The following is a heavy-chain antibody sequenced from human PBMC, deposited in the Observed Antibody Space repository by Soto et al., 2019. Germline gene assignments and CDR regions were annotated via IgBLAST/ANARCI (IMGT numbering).Heavy chain of an antibody. D-gene: IGHD6-19*01. CDR3: ARDYGLAYQAVEGMDV. Sequence: ASVKVSCKASGYTFTSYGIRWVRQAPGQGLGGIGWISAYNGNTNYAQKLEGRYTMTTKTSTSTDYMEMRSLRSDDTAVYYFARDYGLAYQAVEGMDVWGKGTKVTVSS. J-gene: IGHJ6*04. CDR2: ISAYNGNT. V-gene: IGHV1-18*01. CDR1: GYTFTSYG.